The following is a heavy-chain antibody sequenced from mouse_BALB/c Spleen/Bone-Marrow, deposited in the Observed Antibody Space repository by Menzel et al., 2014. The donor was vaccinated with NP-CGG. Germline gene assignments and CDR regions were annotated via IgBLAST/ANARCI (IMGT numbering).Heavy chain of an antibody. CDR1: GYTFSNYW. CDR3: ASRGDYSYAMDY. J-gene: IGHJ4*01. V-gene: IGHV1-80*01. Sequence: VHLVESGAELVRPGSSVKISCKASGYTFSNYWMNWMKQRPGQGLEWIGQIYPGDGDTNYIGKFTGKATLTADKSSNTAYMQLSSLTSEDSAVYFCASRGDYSYAMDYWGQGTSVTVSS. D-gene: IGHD1-1*01. CDR2: IYPGDGDT.